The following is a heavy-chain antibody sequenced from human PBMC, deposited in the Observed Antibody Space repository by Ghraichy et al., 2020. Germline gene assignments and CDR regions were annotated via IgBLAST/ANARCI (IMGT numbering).Heavy chain of an antibody. Sequence: LSLTCAASGFTFSNAWMSWVRQAPVKGLVWVGRIKSKTDGGTTDYAAPVKGRFTISRDDSKNTLYLQMNSLQTEDTAVYYCTTDIAARLYWGQGTLVTVYS. D-gene: IGHD6-6*01. V-gene: IGHV3-15*01. CDR2: IKSKTDGGTT. CDR1: GFTFSNAW. J-gene: IGHJ4*02. CDR3: TTDIAARLY.